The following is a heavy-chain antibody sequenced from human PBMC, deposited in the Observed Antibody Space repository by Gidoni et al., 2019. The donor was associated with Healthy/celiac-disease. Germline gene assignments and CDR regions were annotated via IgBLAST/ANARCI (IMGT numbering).Heavy chain of an antibody. CDR2: ISGSGGST. CDR1: GFPFSSYA. J-gene: IGHJ4*02. CDR3: AKDWSPYGSGRDSFDY. Sequence: EVQLLESGGGLLQPGGSLRLSCAASGFPFSSYAMSWVRQAPGKGLEWVSAISGSGGSTYYADAVKGRFTISRDNSKNTLYLQMNSLRAEDTAVYYCAKDWSPYGSGRDSFDYWGQGTLVTVSS. V-gene: IGHV3-23*01. D-gene: IGHD3-10*01.